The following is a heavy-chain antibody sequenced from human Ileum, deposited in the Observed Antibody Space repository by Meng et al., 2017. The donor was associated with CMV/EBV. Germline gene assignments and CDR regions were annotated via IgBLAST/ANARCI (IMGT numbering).Heavy chain of an antibody. Sequence: SVKVSCKASGYTFTGYYMHWVRQAPGQGPEWMGWINPNTGGSKYAQNFQGRVTMTRDTSIDTAYLELTSLTSDDTAVYYCAREAPSVTLVRGVRESDYWGQGTLVTVSS. J-gene: IGHJ4*02. D-gene: IGHD3-10*01. CDR3: AREAPSVTLVRGVRESDY. CDR2: INPNTGGS. V-gene: IGHV1-2*02. CDR1: GYTFTGYY.